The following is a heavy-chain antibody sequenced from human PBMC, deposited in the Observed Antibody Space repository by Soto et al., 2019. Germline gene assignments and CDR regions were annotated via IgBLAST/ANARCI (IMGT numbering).Heavy chain of an antibody. Sequence: QMQLVQSGPEVKKPGTSVKVSCKASGFTFTSSAVQWVRQARGQRLEWIGWIVVGSGNTNYAQKFQERVTITRDMSTSTAYMELSSLRSEDTAVYYCAAERVVAGYFDYWGQGTLVTVSS. J-gene: IGHJ4*02. CDR1: GFTFTSSA. D-gene: IGHD2-15*01. CDR2: IVVGSGNT. CDR3: AAERVVAGYFDY. V-gene: IGHV1-58*01.